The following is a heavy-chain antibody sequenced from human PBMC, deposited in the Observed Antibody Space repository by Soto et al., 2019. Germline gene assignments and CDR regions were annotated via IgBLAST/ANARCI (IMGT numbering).Heavy chain of an antibody. Sequence: QVQLQESGPGVVEPSQTLSLTCTVSGGSINNNGYFWSWIRQPPGSGLEWIGHIYNSGSTYTNPSPTSRLTISVDTSTNQFSLKLSSVTAADTAVYYCARGPSGDKVDYWGQGTLVTVSS. V-gene: IGHV4-30-4*01. CDR1: GGSINNNGYF. J-gene: IGHJ4*02. CDR2: IYNSGST. CDR3: ARGPSGDKVDY. D-gene: IGHD1-26*01.